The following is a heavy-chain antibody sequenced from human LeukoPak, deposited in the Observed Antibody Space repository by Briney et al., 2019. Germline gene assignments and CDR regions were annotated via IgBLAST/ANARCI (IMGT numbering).Heavy chain of an antibody. CDR3: TRDESSRDDSGGYHF. J-gene: IGHJ1*01. CDR1: GASVTSHH. Sequence: SETLSLTCAVSGASVTSHHWAWIRQHAGKGLEWGGRVHFSVSTNYNPSPRSRVAVSLDRSKNELSLTLRSVCAADTAVYYCTRDESSRDDSGGYHFWGRGVLVTVSS. V-gene: IGHV4-4*07. D-gene: IGHD3-22*01. CDR2: VHFSVST.